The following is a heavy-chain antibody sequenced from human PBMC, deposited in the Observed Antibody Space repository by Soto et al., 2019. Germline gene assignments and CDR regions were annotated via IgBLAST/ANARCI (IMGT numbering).Heavy chain of an antibody. CDR3: ARSPRNYYALGSYSYFRH. Sequence: ASVKVSCKASGYTFTSYAMHWVRQAPGQRLEWMGWINAGNGNTKYSQKFQGRVTITRDTSASTAYMELSSLRSEDTAVYYCARSPRNYYALGSYSYFRHWGQGTLVTVSS. D-gene: IGHD3-10*01. J-gene: IGHJ1*01. CDR1: GYTFTSYA. V-gene: IGHV1-3*01. CDR2: INAGNGNT.